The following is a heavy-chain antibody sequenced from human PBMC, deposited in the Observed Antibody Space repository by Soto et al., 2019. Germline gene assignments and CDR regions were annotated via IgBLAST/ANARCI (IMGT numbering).Heavy chain of an antibody. J-gene: IGHJ1*01. CDR3: AREENCSDGICYSEYFQR. CDR2: VNPSGGST. V-gene: IGHV1-46*01. D-gene: IGHD2-15*01. Sequence: ASVKVSCKASGYIFTAYSMHWVRQAPGQGLEWMGVVNPSGGSTNYAQKFQGRITMTRDTSTSTVYVDLSSLTSEDTAVYYCAREENCSDGICYSEYFQRWGQGTLVTVSS. CDR1: GYIFTAYS.